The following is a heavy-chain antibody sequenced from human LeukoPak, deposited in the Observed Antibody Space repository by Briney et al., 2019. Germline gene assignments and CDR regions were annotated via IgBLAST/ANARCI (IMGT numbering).Heavy chain of an antibody. D-gene: IGHD2-15*01. CDR3: AACTRGSCYSVAPFDL. J-gene: IGHJ4*02. CDR2: FYQTGIS. CDR1: GDSIKSGGHS. V-gene: IGHV4-30-2*01. Sequence: SETLSLICAVSGDSIKSGGHSWSWLRQAPGRGLEWIGFFYQTGISSNNPSLGSRVTISIDTTKNHLSLKLTSVTAADTALYYCAACTRGSCYSVAPFDLWGQGALVTVSS.